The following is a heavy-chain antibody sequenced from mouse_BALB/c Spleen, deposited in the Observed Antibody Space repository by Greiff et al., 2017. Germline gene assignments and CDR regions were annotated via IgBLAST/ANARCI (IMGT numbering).Heavy chain of an antibody. Sequence: VQLQQPGSELVRPGASVKLSCKASGYTFTSYWMHWVKQRPGQGLEWIGAIDTSDSYTSYNQKFKGKATLTVDESSSTAYMQLSSLTSEDSAVYYYARGYDGYYYAMDYWGQGTSVTVSS. D-gene: IGHD2-3*01. V-gene: IGHV1-69*02. CDR1: GYTFTSYW. CDR3: ARGYDGYYYAMDY. J-gene: IGHJ4*01. CDR2: IDTSDSYT.